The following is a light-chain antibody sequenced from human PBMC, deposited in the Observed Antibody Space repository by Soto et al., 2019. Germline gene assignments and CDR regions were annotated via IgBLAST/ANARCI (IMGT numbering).Light chain of an antibody. CDR2: RAS. V-gene: IGKV1-5*03. J-gene: IGKJ1*01. CDR3: QQYSGFLWP. Sequence: TQSPATLSLSPGERATLSCRASQSVSSKLAWYQQKPGKAPRVLIYRASSLESGVPSRFSGSGSGTEFTLTINSLQPDDFATYYCQQYSGFLWPFGQGTKVDI. CDR1: QSVSSK.